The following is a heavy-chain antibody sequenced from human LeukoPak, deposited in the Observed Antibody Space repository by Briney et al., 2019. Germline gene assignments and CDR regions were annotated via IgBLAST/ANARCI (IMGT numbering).Heavy chain of an antibody. J-gene: IGHJ4*02. V-gene: IGHV1-18*03. D-gene: IGHD5-12*01. Sequence: DSVKLSCKTSGYIFNTYGISWVRQAPGQGLEWMAWIRDKNDNTKYAQKFQGRVTLTTDTSTSTAYMELRGLTSDDMAVYYCVRDSAYSPDYWGQGSLVTVSP. CDR3: VRDSAYSPDY. CDR2: IRDKNDNT. CDR1: GYIFNTYG.